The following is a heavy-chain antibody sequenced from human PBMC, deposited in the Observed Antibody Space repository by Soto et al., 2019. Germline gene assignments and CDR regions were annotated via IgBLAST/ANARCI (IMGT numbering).Heavy chain of an antibody. D-gene: IGHD6-6*01. J-gene: IGHJ4*02. Sequence: GASAKVSCKACGYTLSNYGFSWVRQAPGQGLEWMGWISGYNGNTNYAERLQGRVTMTTDTSTSTAYMELKSLRYDDTAVYYCAREGQLGYWGQGTPVPVSS. V-gene: IGHV1-18*01. CDR1: GYTLSNYG. CDR2: ISGYNGNT. CDR3: AREGQLGY.